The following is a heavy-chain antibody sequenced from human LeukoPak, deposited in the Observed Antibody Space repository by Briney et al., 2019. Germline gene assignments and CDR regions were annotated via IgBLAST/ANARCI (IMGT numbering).Heavy chain of an antibody. CDR3: ARASVAAAITHGDFDY. D-gene: IGHD2-2*01. CDR1: GFTFSNYW. CDR2: IKQDGSEK. Sequence: GGSLRLSCAASGFTFSNYWMSWVRQAPGKGLEWVANIKQDGSEKYYVDSVKGRITISRDNAKNSLYLQMNSLRAEDTAVYYCARASVAAAITHGDFDYWGQGTLVTVSS. J-gene: IGHJ4*02. V-gene: IGHV3-7*01.